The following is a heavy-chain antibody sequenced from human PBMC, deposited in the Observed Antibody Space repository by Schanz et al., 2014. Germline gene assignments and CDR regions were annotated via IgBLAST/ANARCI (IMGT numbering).Heavy chain of an antibody. CDR1: GYTFTDYY. CDR3: ARDRDQWDGNYLDY. CDR2: IDPNSGGT. D-gene: IGHD1-26*01. V-gene: IGHV1-2*02. J-gene: IGHJ4*02. Sequence: QVQLVESGSELKKPGASVKVSCKASGYTFTDYYMHWVRQAPGQGLEWMGWIDPNSGGTNYAQKFQGRVTMTTDTSTSTVYMELRSLTSDDSAVYYCARDRDQWDGNYLDYWGQGTLVTVSS.